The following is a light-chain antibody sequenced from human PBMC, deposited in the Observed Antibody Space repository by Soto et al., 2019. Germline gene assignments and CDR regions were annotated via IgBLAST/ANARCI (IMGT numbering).Light chain of an antibody. CDR3: MQSLQFPLT. CDR1: QSLLHSDGKTY. J-gene: IGKJ4*01. Sequence: DIVMTQTPLSLSVTPGQPASVSCKSSQSLLHSDGKTYLYWYLQKPGQPPQLLFYEVSNRFSGVPARFSGSGSGTDFTLTISRVEADDVGIYHCMQSLQFPLTFGGGTKVDIK. CDR2: EVS. V-gene: IGKV2D-29*01.